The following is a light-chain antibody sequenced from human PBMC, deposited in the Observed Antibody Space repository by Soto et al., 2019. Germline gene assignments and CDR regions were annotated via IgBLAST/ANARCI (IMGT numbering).Light chain of an antibody. V-gene: IGLV2-8*01. CDR2: EVY. Sequence: QSALTQPPSASGSPGQSVSISCTGTSSDVGGYNYVSWYQQYPGKAPKLIIYEVYKRPSGVPDRFSGSKSGNTAALTVSGLQAEDEADYYCSSYVGTNSYVFGTGTKV. CDR1: SSDVGGYNY. J-gene: IGLJ1*01. CDR3: SSYVGTNSYV.